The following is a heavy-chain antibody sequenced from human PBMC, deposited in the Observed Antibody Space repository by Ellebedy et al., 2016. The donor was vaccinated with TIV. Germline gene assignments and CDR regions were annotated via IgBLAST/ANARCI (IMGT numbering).Heavy chain of an antibody. CDR3: ARDYYDSSLGY. CDR2: ISSSGSTI. Sequence: GESLKISXAASGFTFSDYYMSWIRQAPGKGLEWVSYISSSGSTIYYADSVKGRFTISRDNAKNSLYLQMNSLRAEDTAVYYCARDYYDSSLGYWGQGTLVTVSS. CDR1: GFTFSDYY. D-gene: IGHD3-22*01. V-gene: IGHV3-11*01. J-gene: IGHJ4*02.